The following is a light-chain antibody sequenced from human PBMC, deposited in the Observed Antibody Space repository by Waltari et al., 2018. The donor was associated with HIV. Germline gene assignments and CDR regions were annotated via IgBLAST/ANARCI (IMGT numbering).Light chain of an antibody. J-gene: IGKJ2*01. Sequence: IVLTQSPGTLSLSPGERTTLSCRASQIIGNAYLAWYQQKPCQALSLLISGASSRANGVPDRFSGRGSETDFTLTISRLEPEDFAVYYCQHCGDASNTFGQGTKLEV. CDR2: GAS. CDR3: QHCGDASNT. CDR1: QIIGNAY. V-gene: IGKV3-20*01.